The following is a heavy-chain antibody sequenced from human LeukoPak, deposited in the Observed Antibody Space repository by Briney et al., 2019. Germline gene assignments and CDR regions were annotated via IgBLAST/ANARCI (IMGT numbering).Heavy chain of an antibody. V-gene: IGHV3-7*01. D-gene: IGHD1-26*01. Sequence: GGSLRLSCAASGFTFSSYWMGWVRQAPGKGLEWVANIKQDGGEKYYVDPVKGRFTISRDNAKNSLDLQMNSLRAEDTALCYCARVRWAGGTWAFDYWGQGTLVTVSS. J-gene: IGHJ4*02. CDR3: ARVRWAGGTWAFDY. CDR1: GFTFSSYW. CDR2: IKQDGGEK.